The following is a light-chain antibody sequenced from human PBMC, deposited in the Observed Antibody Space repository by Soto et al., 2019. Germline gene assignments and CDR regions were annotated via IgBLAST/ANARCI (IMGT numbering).Light chain of an antibody. CDR1: SSDVGGYNY. CDR2: EVS. J-gene: IGLJ1*01. V-gene: IGLV2-8*01. CDR3: RSYAGSNTFV. Sequence: SALAQPPSASGSPGQSVTISCTGTSSDVGGYNYVSWYQQHPGKAPKLMIYEVSERPSGVPDRFSGSKSSHTASLTVSGLLAEDEADYYCRSYAGSNTFVFGTGTKGIVL.